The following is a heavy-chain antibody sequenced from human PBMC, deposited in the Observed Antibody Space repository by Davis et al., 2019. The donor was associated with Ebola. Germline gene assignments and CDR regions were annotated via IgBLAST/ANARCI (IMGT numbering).Heavy chain of an antibody. Sequence: PGGSLRLSCAGSGLTFSSYNMNWIRQAPGKGLEWVSSISATARYTYYEDSVEGRFTISRDNARDSVYLQMNSLRVEDTAIYFCAGDIRRGENYGWFDPWGHGTLVTVSS. J-gene: IGHJ5*02. CDR3: AGDIRRGENYGWFDP. CDR1: GLTFSSYN. V-gene: IGHV3-21*06. CDR2: ISATARYT. D-gene: IGHD4/OR15-4a*01.